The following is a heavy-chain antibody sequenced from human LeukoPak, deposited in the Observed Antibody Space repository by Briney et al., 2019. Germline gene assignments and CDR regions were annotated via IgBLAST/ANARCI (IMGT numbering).Heavy chain of an antibody. V-gene: IGHV1-2*02. Sequence: GASVKVSCKASGYTFTSYDINWVRQATGQGLEWMGWINPNSGGTNYAQKFQGRVTMTRDTSISTAYMELSRLRSDDTAVYYCARDGRPSSSSWYKNWFDPWGQGTLVTVSS. CDR2: INPNSGGT. J-gene: IGHJ5*02. CDR3: ARDGRPSSSSWYKNWFDP. D-gene: IGHD6-13*01. CDR1: GYTFTSYD.